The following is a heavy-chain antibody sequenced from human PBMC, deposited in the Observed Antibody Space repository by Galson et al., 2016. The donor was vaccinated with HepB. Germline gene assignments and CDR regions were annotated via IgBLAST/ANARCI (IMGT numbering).Heavy chain of an antibody. J-gene: IGHJ4*02. CDR2: ISWNSGKT. CDR3: AKSRRRYIDWYLDEY. V-gene: IGHV3-9*01. D-gene: IGHD3-9*01. CDR1: GFMFDDYA. Sequence: SLRLSCAASGFMFDDYAMHWVRQAPGKGLEWVSGISWNSGKTGYADSVKGRFTISRDNRKNSLYLQMNSLRAEDTALYYCAKSRRRYIDWYLDEYWGQGTLVTVSS.